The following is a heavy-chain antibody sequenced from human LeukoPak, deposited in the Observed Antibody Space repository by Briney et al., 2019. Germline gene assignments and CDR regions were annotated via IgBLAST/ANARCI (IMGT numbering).Heavy chain of an antibody. D-gene: IGHD2-2*01. J-gene: IGHJ4*02. CDR1: GFIFSSAW. Sequence: GGSLRLSCAASGFIFSSAWMSWVRQAPGKGLEWVGRIKSKTDGGITDYAAPVKGRFTISRDDSKNTLYLQMNSLKTEDTAVYYCTTVGTRFRYCSSTSCLNFDYWGQGTLVTVSS. CDR3: TTVGTRFRYCSSTSCLNFDY. V-gene: IGHV3-15*01. CDR2: IKSKTDGGIT.